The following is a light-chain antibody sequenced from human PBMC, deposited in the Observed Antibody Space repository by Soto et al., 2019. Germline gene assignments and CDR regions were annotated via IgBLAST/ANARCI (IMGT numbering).Light chain of an antibody. CDR2: DVN. CDR3: SSYTSSSTLVV. J-gene: IGLJ2*01. Sequence: QSVLTQPASVSGSPGQSITISCTGTSSDVGGYNYVSWYQHHPGKAPKLMIYDVNNRPSGVSNRFSGSKSGNTASLTISGLQAEDKADYYCSSYTSSSTLVVFGGGTKLTVL. CDR1: SSDVGGYNY. V-gene: IGLV2-14*03.